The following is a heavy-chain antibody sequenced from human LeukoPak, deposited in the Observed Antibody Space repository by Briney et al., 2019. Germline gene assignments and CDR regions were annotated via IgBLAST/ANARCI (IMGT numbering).Heavy chain of an antibody. D-gene: IGHD5-12*01. Sequence: SETLSLTCTVSGGSISSGGYYWSWIRQPPGKGLEWIGYIYHSGSTYYNPSLKCRVTIPVDRSKNQFSLKLSSVTAADTAVYYCARHGYSGYAVDYWGQGILVTVSS. V-gene: IGHV4-30-2*01. CDR3: ARHGYSGYAVDY. CDR2: IYHSGST. CDR1: GGSISSGGYY. J-gene: IGHJ4*02.